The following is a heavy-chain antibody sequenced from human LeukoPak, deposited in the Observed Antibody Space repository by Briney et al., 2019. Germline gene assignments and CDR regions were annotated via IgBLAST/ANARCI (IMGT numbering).Heavy chain of an antibody. CDR1: GFTFSSYA. J-gene: IGHJ4*02. CDR3: ATYDSSGYYDYYFDY. CDR2: ISYDGSNK. V-gene: IGHV3-30-3*01. Sequence: GGSLRLSCAASGFTFSSYAMHWVRQAPGKGLEWVAVISYDGSNKYYADSVKGRFTISRDNSKNTLYLQMNSLRAEDTAVYYCATYDSSGYYDYYFDYWGQGTLVTVSS. D-gene: IGHD3-22*01.